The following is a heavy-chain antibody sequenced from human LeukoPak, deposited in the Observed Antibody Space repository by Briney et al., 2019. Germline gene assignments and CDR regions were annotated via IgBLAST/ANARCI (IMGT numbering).Heavy chain of an antibody. V-gene: IGHV3-30*18. J-gene: IGHJ6*02. D-gene: IGHD3-3*01. Sequence: GRSLRLSCAASGFTFSSYGMHWVRQAPGKGLEWVAVISYDGSNKYYADSVKGRFTISRDNSKNTLYLQMNSLRAEDTAVYYCPKDSEYYDFWSGCMDVWGQGTTVTVSS. CDR2: ISYDGSNK. CDR1: GFTFSSYG. CDR3: PKDSEYYDFWSGCMDV.